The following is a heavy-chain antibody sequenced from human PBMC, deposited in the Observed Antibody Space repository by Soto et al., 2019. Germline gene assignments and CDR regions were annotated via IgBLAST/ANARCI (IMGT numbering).Heavy chain of an antibody. CDR1: GFTFSSYW. CDR3: SRVLRGVEWLLSLFSCVYLAV. D-gene: IGHD3-3*01. CDR2: IKQDGSEK. J-gene: IGHJ6*03. V-gene: IGHV3-7*01. Sequence: EEQLVESGGGLVQPGGSLRLSCAASGFTFSSYWMSWVRQATGRGLEWVANIKQDGSEKSYVDSVKGRFTISRDNAKNSLYLQMNSLKAEATAVYYSSRVLRGVEWLLSLFSCVYLAVWGAGSMVSVS.